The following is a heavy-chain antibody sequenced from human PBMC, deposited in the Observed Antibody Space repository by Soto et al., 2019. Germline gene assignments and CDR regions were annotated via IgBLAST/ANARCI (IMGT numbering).Heavy chain of an antibody. Sequence: QVQLVESGGGVVQPGRSLRLSCAASGFTFSGYGMHWVRQAPGKGLAWVAVISRDGKNKYYADSVKGRFNISRNDSKNTLYLQMSSLRAEDTAVYHCAKSFLQGDKWGAGDYWGRGTLVTVSS. D-gene: IGHD1-26*01. CDR2: ISRDGKNK. CDR3: AKSFLQGDKWGAGDY. CDR1: GFTFSGYG. V-gene: IGHV3-30*18. J-gene: IGHJ4*02.